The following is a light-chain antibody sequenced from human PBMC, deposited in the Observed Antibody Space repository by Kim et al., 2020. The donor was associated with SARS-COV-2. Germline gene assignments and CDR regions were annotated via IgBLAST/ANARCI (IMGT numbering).Light chain of an antibody. CDR3: NSRDSSGNHEV. Sequence: AWGQTGRITCQGDSLRSYYASWYQQKPGQAPVLVIYGKNNRPSGIPDRFSGSSSGNTASLTITGAQAEDEADYYCNSRDSSGNHEVFGGGTQLTVL. CDR1: SLRSYY. J-gene: IGLJ3*02. V-gene: IGLV3-19*01. CDR2: GKN.